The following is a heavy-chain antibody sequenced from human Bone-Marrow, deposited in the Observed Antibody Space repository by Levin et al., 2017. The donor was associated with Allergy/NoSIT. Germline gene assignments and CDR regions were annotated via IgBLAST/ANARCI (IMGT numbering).Heavy chain of an antibody. D-gene: IGHD2-2*02. V-gene: IGHV4-61*01. CDR3: ASSCSSTSCYTVENHYYYYDGMDV. J-gene: IGHJ6*02. CDR1: GGSVSSGSYY. CDR2: IYYSGST. Sequence: GSLRLSCTVSGGSVSSGSYYWSWIRQPPGTGLEWIGYIYYSGSTNYNPSLKSRVTISVDTSKNQFSLKLSSVTAADTAVYYCASSCSSTSCYTVENHYYYYDGMDVWGQGTTVTVSS.